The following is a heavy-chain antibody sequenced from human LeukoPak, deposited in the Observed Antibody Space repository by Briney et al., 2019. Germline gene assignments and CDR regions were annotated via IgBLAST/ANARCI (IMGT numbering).Heavy chain of an antibody. J-gene: IGHJ6*03. CDR2: MYSSGST. D-gene: IGHD3-10*01. Sequence: PSGTLSLTCTVSGGSITSSNYYWGWIRQPPGKGLEWIGTMYSSGSTYHNPSLKSRVTMSVGTSKNQFSLRLSSVTAADTAVYYCARPAAPGTFYYYMDVWGKGTTVTVSS. CDR3: ARPAAPGTFYYYMDV. CDR1: GGSITSSNYY. V-gene: IGHV4-39*01.